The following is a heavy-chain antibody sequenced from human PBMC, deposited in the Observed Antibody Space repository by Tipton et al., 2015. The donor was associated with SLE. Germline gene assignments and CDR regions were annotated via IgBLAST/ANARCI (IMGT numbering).Heavy chain of an antibody. V-gene: IGHV3-74*01. CDR3: ARHISISYDVFDV. CDR1: GFTFSRYW. D-gene: IGHD1-14*01. J-gene: IGHJ3*01. CDR2: IRGDGGIT. Sequence: SLRLSCAASGFTFSRYWMHWVRQPPGKGLVWVSRIRGDGGITSYADSVRGRFTISRDNAKNTLYLQMNRLRAEDTGIYYCARHISISYDVFDVWSQGTMVTVSS.